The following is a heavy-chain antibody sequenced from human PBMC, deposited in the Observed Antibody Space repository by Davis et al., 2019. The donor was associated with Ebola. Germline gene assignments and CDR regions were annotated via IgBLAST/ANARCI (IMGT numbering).Heavy chain of an antibody. D-gene: IGHD3-10*01. J-gene: IGHJ4*02. CDR3: ARDEWYYGSGPIDY. CDR2: IWYDGSNK. Sequence: GGSLRLSCAASGFTFSSYWMSWVRQAPGKGLEWVAVIWYDGSNKYYADSVKGRFTISRDNSKNTLYLQMNSLRAEDTAVYYCARDEWYYGSGPIDYWGQGTLVTVSS. CDR1: GFTFSSYW. V-gene: IGHV3-33*08.